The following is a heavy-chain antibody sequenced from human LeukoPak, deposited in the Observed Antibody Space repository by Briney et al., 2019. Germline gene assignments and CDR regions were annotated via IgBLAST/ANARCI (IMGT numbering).Heavy chain of an antibody. Sequence: GGSLRLSCAASGFTFSSYAMSWVRQAPGKGLEWVSAISGSGGSTYYADFVKGRFTISRDNSKNTLYLQMNSLRAEDTAVYYCARGGYSYGPYDYWGQGTLVTVSS. V-gene: IGHV3-23*01. CDR3: ARGGYSYGPYDY. J-gene: IGHJ4*02. CDR1: GFTFSSYA. D-gene: IGHD5-18*01. CDR2: ISGSGGST.